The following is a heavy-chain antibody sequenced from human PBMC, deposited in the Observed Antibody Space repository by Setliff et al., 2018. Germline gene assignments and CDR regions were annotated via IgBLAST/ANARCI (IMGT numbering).Heavy chain of an antibody. D-gene: IGHD3-3*01. CDR1: GGSLSSFYY. CDR2: IYTDGST. Sequence: SETLSLTCTVSGGSLSSFYYWSWIRQPAGKGLEWIGQIYTDGSTNYNPSLKSRVTISVDKSKNQFSLKLNSVTGADTAVYYCARVTGFSYMDVWGKGTTVTVS. J-gene: IGHJ6*03. V-gene: IGHV4-61*09. CDR3: ARVTGFSYMDV.